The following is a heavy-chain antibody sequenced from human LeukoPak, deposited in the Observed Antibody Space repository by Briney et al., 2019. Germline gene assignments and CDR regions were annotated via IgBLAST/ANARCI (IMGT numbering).Heavy chain of an antibody. CDR3: ARDVYCSSTSCYGIYYGMDV. J-gene: IGHJ6*02. D-gene: IGHD2-2*01. V-gene: IGHV3-33*08. Sequence: GRSLRLSCSVSGFTFSSYGMHWVRQAPGKGLEWVAVIWYDGSNKYYADSVKGRFTISRDNSKNTLYLQMNSLRAEDTAVYYCARDVYCSSTSCYGIYYGMDVWGQGTTVTVSS. CDR2: IWYDGSNK. CDR1: GFTFSSYG.